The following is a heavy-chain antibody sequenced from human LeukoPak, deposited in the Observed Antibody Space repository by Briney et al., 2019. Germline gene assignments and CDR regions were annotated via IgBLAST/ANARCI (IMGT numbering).Heavy chain of an antibody. Sequence: GGSLRLSCAASGFTFSSYAMHWVRQAPGKGLEWVAVISYDGSNKYYADSVKGRFTISRDNSKNTLYLQMNSLRAEDTAVYYCARDMTPIAAAGIGDDYWGQGTLVTVSS. V-gene: IGHV3-30-3*01. CDR1: GFTFSSYA. CDR3: ARDMTPIAAAGIGDDY. CDR2: ISYDGSNK. D-gene: IGHD6-13*01. J-gene: IGHJ4*02.